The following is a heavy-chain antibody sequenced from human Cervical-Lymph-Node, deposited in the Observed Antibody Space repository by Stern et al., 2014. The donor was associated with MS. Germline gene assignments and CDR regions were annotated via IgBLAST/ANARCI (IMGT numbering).Heavy chain of an antibody. J-gene: IGHJ4*02. CDR3: ARHKSSPLSSPRPLDY. V-gene: IGHV4-39*01. D-gene: IGHD6-6*01. Sequence: QLQLQESGPGLLKPSETLSLTCTVSGGSITSSYHWGWIRQPPGKGLEWIGTIYYGGRPYYNPSLKSRLSLSVDTSKSQFSLMLTSVTASDTAVYYCARHKSSPLSSPRPLDYWGQGTLVAVSS. CDR2: IYYGGRP. CDR1: GGSITSSYH.